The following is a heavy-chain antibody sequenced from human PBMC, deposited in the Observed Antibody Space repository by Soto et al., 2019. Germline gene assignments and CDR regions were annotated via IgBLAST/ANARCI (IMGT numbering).Heavy chain of an antibody. J-gene: IGHJ6*02. CDR2: IKSKTDGGTT. V-gene: IGHV3-15*01. Sequence: GGSLRLSCAASGFTFSNAWMSWVRQAPGKGLEWVGRIKSKTDGGTTDYAAPVKGRFTISRDDSKNTLYLQMNSLKTEDTAVYYCTTDLGAAAGTGYYYYGMDVWGQGTTVTVS. CDR1: GFTFSNAW. D-gene: IGHD6-13*01. CDR3: TTDLGAAAGTGYYYYGMDV.